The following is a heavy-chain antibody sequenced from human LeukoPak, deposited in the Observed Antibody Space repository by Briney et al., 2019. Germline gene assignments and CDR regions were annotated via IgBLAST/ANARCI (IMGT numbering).Heavy chain of an antibody. CDR1: GDSISRSTYY. D-gene: IGHD6-25*01. J-gene: IGHJ4*02. CDR3: ARSSGTGTFSY. V-gene: IGHV4-39*02. CDR2: VYYGRSP. Sequence: PPETLSLTCTVSGDSISRSTYYWAWIRQPPGEGLEWIGSVYYGRSPYFNPSLESRATISVDTSKNHFSLKMSSVTAADTAVYYCARSSGTGTFSYWGQGTLVTVSS.